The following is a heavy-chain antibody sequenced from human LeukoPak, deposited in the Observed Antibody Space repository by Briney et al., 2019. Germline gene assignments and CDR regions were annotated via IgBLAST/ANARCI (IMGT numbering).Heavy chain of an antibody. V-gene: IGHV4-4*07. J-gene: IGHJ4*02. Sequence: SETLSLTCTVSGGSISSYYWSWIRQPAGKGLEWIGRIYTSGSTNYNPSLKSRVTMSVDTSKNRFSLKLSSVTAADTAVYYCASSHLYSSSWYLSGRFDFWGQGTLVTVSS. CDR1: GGSISSYY. CDR3: ASSHLYSSSWYLSGRFDF. CDR2: IYTSGST. D-gene: IGHD6-13*01.